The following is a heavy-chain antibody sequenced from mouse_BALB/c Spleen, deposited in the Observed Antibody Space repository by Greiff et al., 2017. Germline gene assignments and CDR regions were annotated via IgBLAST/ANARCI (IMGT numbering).Heavy chain of an antibody. CDR3: TNLLTTVVGGYWYFDV. V-gene: IGHV1-5*01. CDR1: GYSFTSYW. CDR2: IYPGNSDT. J-gene: IGHJ1*01. Sequence: EVHLVESGTVLARPGASVKMSCKASGYSFTSYWMHWVKQRPGQGLEWIGAIYPGNSDTSYNQKFKGKAKLTAVTSASTAYMELSSLTNEDSAVYYCTNLLTTVVGGYWYFDVWGAGTTVTVSS. D-gene: IGHD1-1*01.